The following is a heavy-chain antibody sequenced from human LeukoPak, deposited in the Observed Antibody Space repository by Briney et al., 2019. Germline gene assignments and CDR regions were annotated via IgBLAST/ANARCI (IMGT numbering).Heavy chain of an antibody. CDR2: INPNSGGT. V-gene: IGHV1-2*02. J-gene: IGHJ3*02. D-gene: IGHD6-19*01. CDR3: ASRTEGWLVFGAFDI. Sequence: ASVNVSCKASGYTFTGYYMHWVRQAPGQGLEWMGWINPNSGGTNYAQKFQGRVTMTRDTSISTAYMELSRLRSDDTAVYYCASRTEGWLVFGAFDIWGQGTMVTVSS. CDR1: GYTFTGYY.